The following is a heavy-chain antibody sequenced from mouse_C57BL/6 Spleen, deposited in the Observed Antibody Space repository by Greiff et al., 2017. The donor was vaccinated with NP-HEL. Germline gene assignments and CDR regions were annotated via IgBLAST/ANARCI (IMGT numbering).Heavy chain of an antibody. CDR2: FYPGSGSI. J-gene: IGHJ4*01. CDR3: ARHESRIYYDYDDAMDY. Sequence: QVQLQQSGAELVKPGASVKLSCKASGYTFTEYPIHWVKQRSGQGLEWIGWFYPGSGSIKYNEKFKDKATLTADKSSSTVYMELSRLTSEDSAVYFCARHESRIYYDYDDAMDYWGQGTSVTVSS. CDR1: GYTFTEYP. V-gene: IGHV1-62-2*01. D-gene: IGHD2-4*01.